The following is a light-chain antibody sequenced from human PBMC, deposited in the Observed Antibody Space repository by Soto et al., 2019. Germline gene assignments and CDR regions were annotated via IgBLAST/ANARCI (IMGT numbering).Light chain of an antibody. CDR3: ATWDDSLNGPV. Sequence: QSVVTQPPSASGTPGQRVTISCSGSTSNVGSNIVNWYQQLPGTAPKLLIYSNNQRPSGVPDRFSCSKSGTSASLAISGLQSEDEADYYCATWDDSLNGPVFGGGTKLTVL. CDR2: SNN. V-gene: IGLV1-44*01. J-gene: IGLJ2*01. CDR1: TSNVGSNI.